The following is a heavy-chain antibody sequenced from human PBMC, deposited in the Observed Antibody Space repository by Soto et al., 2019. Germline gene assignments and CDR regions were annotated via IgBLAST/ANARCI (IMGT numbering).Heavy chain of an antibody. D-gene: IGHD3-22*01. CDR2: ILPILGSA. J-gene: IGHJ4*02. Sequence: QVQLEQSGTEVKKPGSSVKVSCRSSGGTFSIYGFSWVRQAPGQGLEWMGGILPILGSAQYAQRFQGRVTITADESTSTVYMQLNSLPSEDTTIYFCARDKDASSGYFSGWGQGTLVTVSS. CDR3: ARDKDASSGYFSG. CDR1: GGTFSIYG. V-gene: IGHV1-69*12.